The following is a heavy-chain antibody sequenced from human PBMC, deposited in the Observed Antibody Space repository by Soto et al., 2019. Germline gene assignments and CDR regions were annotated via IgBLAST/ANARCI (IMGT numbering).Heavy chain of an antibody. D-gene: IGHD6-6*01. V-gene: IGHV1-18*04. CDR1: GYSFTSYG. CDR3: ARDSTARLYYYYGMDV. J-gene: IGHJ6*02. Sequence: VQLVQSGAEVKKPGESLRISCKGSGYSFTSYGISWVRQAPGQGLEWMGWISAYNGNTNYAQKLQGRVTMTTDTSTSTAYMELRSLRSDDTAVYYCARDSTARLYYYYGMDVWGQGTTVTVSS. CDR2: ISAYNGNT.